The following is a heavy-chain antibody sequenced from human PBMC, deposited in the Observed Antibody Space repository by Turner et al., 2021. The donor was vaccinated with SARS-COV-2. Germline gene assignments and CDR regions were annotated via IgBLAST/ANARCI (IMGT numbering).Heavy chain of an antibody. J-gene: IGHJ4*02. Sequence: EVKQVESGGGLIPPGGSLRPSCAGSGFTVRSNYMSWVRQAPGKGLDWVSVIYSGGSTYYTDSVKGRFTISRDNSKNTLYLQMNSLRSEDTAVYYWARDYGDYYFDYWGQGTLVTVSS. V-gene: IGHV3-53*01. CDR2: IYSGGST. CDR1: GFTVRSNY. CDR3: ARDYGDYYFDY. D-gene: IGHD4-17*01.